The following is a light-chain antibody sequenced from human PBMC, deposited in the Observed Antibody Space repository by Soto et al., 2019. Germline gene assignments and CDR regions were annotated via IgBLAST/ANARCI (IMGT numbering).Light chain of an antibody. V-gene: IGLV2-14*01. J-gene: IGLJ3*02. CDR3: NSYTSCDTWV. CDR2: EVS. Sequence: QSALTQPASVSGSPGQSITISCTGTSSDIGAYKYVSWYQQHPGKAPKLMIYEVSNRPSGVSTRFSGSKSGNTASLTISGLQSEDEADYYCNSYTSCDTWVFGGGTQLTVL. CDR1: SSDIGAYKY.